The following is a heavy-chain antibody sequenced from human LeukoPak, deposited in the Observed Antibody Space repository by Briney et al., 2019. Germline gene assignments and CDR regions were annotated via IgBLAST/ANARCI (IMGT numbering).Heavy chain of an antibody. Sequence: SETLSLTCTVSGGSISSYFWSWIRQPPGKGLEWIGYIYYSGSTNYNPSLKSRVTISVDTSKNQFSLKLSSVTAADTAVYYCASVSSPPDWYFDLWGRGTLVTVSS. CDR3: ASVSSPPDWYFDL. D-gene: IGHD6-13*01. V-gene: IGHV4-59*01. J-gene: IGHJ2*01. CDR1: GGSISSYF. CDR2: IYYSGST.